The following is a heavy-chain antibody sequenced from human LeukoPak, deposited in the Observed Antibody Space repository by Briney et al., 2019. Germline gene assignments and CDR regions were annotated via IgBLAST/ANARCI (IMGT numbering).Heavy chain of an antibody. J-gene: IGHJ5*02. Sequence: SVKVSCKASGGTFSSYAISWVRQAPGQELEWMGRIIPIFSTANYAQKFQGRVTITTDASTSTAYMELSSLRSEDTAVYYCARGDQVGWFDPWGQGTLVTVSS. V-gene: IGHV1-69*05. CDR2: IIPIFSTA. CDR3: ARGDQVGWFDP. CDR1: GGTFSSYA. D-gene: IGHD1-26*01.